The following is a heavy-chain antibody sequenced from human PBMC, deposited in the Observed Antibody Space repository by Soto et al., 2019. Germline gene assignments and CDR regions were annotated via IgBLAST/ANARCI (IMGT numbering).Heavy chain of an antibody. CDR1: AGSVSSAGHY. CDR3: ARGALGKWLVYFDY. CDR2: IYYTGRT. D-gene: IGHD6-19*01. V-gene: IGHV4-61*08. J-gene: IGHJ4*02. Sequence: QLQLQESGPGLVKPAETLSLTCSVSAGSVSSAGHYWTWIRQPPGKGLEWIGYIYYTGRTNYNPSLKSRVTISVDTSRNQFSLNLSSVTAADTAMYYCARGALGKWLVYFDYWGQGSLVTVSS.